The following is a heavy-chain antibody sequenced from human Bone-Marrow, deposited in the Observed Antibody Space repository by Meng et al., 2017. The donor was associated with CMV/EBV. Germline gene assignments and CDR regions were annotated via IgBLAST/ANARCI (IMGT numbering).Heavy chain of an antibody. Sequence: GESPKISCAASGFTFSSYTMNWVRQAPGKGLEWVSYISNSGSAKYYADSLKGRFTISRDNAKNSLYLQMNSLRAEDTAVYYCARERIVGAYNDYYDGMDVWGQGTTVTVSS. J-gene: IGHJ6*02. V-gene: IGHV3-48*04. D-gene: IGHD1-26*01. CDR1: GFTFSSYT. CDR2: ISNSGSAK. CDR3: ARERIVGAYNDYYDGMDV.